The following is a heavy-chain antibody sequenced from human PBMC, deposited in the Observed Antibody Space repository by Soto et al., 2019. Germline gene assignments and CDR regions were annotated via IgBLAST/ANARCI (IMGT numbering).Heavy chain of an antibody. CDR1: GFTFTSSA. Sequence: ASVKVSCKASGFTFTSSAMQWVRQARGQRLEWIGWIVVGSGNTNYAQKFQERVAITRDMSTSTAYMELSSLRSEDTAVYYCAADAAVAGTNGMDVWGQGTTVTVSS. J-gene: IGHJ6*02. CDR3: AADAAVAGTNGMDV. D-gene: IGHD6-19*01. V-gene: IGHV1-58*02. CDR2: IVVGSGNT.